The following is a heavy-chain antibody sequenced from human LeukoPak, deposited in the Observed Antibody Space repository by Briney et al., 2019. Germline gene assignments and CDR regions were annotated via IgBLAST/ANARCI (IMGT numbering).Heavy chain of an antibody. CDR3: ATEYVRTHYFDW. Sequence: ASVRVSCKASGYNLXTXHMHWXRXXXGQXXXXXXXXTSTGTXXICXQKFQGRVTMTRDTSTSTVYMDLSSLRSDDTAXYYCATEYVRTHYFDWWGQGTLVTVSS. CDR1: GYNLXTXH. CDR2: XTSTGTXX. V-gene: IGHV1-46*01. D-gene: IGHD1-1*01. J-gene: IGHJ4*02.